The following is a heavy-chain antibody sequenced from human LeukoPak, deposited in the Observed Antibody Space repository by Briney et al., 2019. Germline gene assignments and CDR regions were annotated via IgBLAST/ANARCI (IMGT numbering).Heavy chain of an antibody. Sequence: GGSLRLSCAASGFTVSSNYMSWVRQAPGKGLEWVSVIYSDGSTDYADSVKGRFTVSRDNSKNTLYLQMNSLRAEDTAVYFCAKEPHILTGYYTDYFDSWGQGTLVTVSS. V-gene: IGHV3-53*01. D-gene: IGHD3-9*01. CDR1: GFTVSSNY. J-gene: IGHJ4*02. CDR2: IYSDGST. CDR3: AKEPHILTGYYTDYFDS.